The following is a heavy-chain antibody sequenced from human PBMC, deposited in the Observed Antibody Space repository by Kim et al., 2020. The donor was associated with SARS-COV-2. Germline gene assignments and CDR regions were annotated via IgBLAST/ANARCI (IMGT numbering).Heavy chain of an antibody. Sequence: GGSLRLSCTASGFTFGDYAMSWFRQAPGKGLERVGCIRSKAYGGTTEYAASVKGRFTISRDDSKSIAYLQMNSLKTEDTAVYYCTRMVVVTGSAFDIWGQGTMVTVSS. CDR3: TRMVVVTGSAFDI. D-gene: IGHD2-21*02. J-gene: IGHJ3*02. CDR2: IRSKAYGGTT. V-gene: IGHV3-49*03. CDR1: GFTFGDYA.